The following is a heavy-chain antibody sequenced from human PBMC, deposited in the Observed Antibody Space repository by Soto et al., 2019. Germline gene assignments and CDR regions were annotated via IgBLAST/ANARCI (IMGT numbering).Heavy chain of an antibody. CDR3: VRGDGDYHDGNGYLGRH. V-gene: IGHV3-74*03. CDR1: GFTFSSYW. D-gene: IGHD3-22*01. Sequence: PGGSLRLSCAASGFTFSSYWMHWVRQAPGKGLVWDSRIRSDGTNAEYAGSVKGRFTISRDNAENTLYLQMNSLRVEDTAVYYCVRGDGDYHDGNGYLGRHWGQGTLVTVSS. J-gene: IGHJ4*02. CDR2: IRSDGTNA.